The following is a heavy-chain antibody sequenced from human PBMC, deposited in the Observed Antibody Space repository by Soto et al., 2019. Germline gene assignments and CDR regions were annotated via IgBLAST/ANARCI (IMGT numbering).Heavy chain of an antibody. Sequence: SVKVSCKNSGYTFTAYGINWVRPAPGQGLEWMGWISAYNGNTNYAPKLQGRVTMTTDTSTSTAYMELRSLRSDDTAVSSCEGLPTPTYGHSDKNTWVDPWRQGTLVTVS. CDR3: EGLPTPTYGHSDKNTWVDP. D-gene: IGHD4-17*01. V-gene: IGHV1-18*04. J-gene: IGHJ5*02. CDR1: GYTFTAYG. CDR2: ISAYNGNT.